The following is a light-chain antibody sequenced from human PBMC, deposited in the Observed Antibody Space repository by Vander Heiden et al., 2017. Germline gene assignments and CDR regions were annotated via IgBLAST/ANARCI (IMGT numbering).Light chain of an antibody. J-gene: IGKJ4*01. CDR1: QAVCSD. CDR3: QQLKSYPLT. CDR2: DSS. V-gene: IGKV1-13*02. Sequence: IQLTQSPPSLPASVGDRVTFPCRANQAVCSDLAWYQQKPGKAPKLLIYDSSTLESGVPSRFSGSGSGTDFTLTISSLQPEDFATYYCQQLKSYPLTFGGGTKVEI.